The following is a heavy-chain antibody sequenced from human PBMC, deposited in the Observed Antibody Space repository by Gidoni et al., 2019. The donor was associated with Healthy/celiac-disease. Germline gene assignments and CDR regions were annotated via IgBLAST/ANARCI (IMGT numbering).Heavy chain of an antibody. D-gene: IGHD6-19*01. CDR2: ISAYNGNT. CDR3: ARARAVAGTRVSAFDI. Sequence: QVQLVQSGAEVKKPGASVKVSCKASGYTFTSYGISWVRQAPGQGLAWMGWISAYNGNTNYAQKLQGRVTMTTDTSTSTAYMELRSLRPDDTAVYYCARARAVAGTRVSAFDIWGQGTMVTVSS. CDR1: GYTFTSYG. V-gene: IGHV1-18*01. J-gene: IGHJ3*02.